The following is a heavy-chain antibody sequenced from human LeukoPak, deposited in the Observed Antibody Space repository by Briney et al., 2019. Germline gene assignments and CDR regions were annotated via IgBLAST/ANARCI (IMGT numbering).Heavy chain of an antibody. Sequence: PGGSLRLSCAASGFTFSSYSMNWVRQAPGKGLEWVSSISSSSYIYYAGSVKGRFTISRDNAKNSLYLQMNSLRAEDTAVYYCARDRVEMATIYAFDIWGQGTMVTVSS. CDR2: ISSSSYI. D-gene: IGHD5-24*01. J-gene: IGHJ3*02. CDR1: GFTFSSYS. V-gene: IGHV3-21*01. CDR3: ARDRVEMATIYAFDI.